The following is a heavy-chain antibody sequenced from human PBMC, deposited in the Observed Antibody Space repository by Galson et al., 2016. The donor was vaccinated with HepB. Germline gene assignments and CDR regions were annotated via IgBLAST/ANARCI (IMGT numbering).Heavy chain of an antibody. CDR1: GDSVTTTTYY. CDR2: IYSSETT. Sequence: QVQLQESGPGLVKPSETLSLTCIVSGDSVTTTTYYWTWFRQPPGKGLEWSGFIYSSETTAYNSSLQSRVTISIDTSKNQFPLKLTSVTPTDTAVYYCAKGSGYPWGRGTLVTVSS. D-gene: IGHD3-22*01. CDR3: AKGSGYP. V-gene: IGHV4-61*01. J-gene: IGHJ2*01.